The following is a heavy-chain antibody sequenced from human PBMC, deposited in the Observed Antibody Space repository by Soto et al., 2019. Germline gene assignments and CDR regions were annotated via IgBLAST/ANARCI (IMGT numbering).Heavy chain of an antibody. CDR1: GGSIGSYY. D-gene: IGHD2-21*01. J-gene: IGHJ6*03. V-gene: IGHV4-59*12. Sequence: SETLCLTCTVSGGSIGSYYWSWIRQPPGKGLEWIGEINYSGSTDYNPSLKSRVTISIDTSKNQFSLKLSSVTAADTAVYFCARGVQVVVNSYYYYMDVWGKGTTVTVSS. CDR2: INYSGST. CDR3: ARGVQVVVNSYYYYMDV.